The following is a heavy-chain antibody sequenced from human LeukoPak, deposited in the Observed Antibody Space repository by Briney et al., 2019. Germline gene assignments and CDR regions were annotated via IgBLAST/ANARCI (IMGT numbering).Heavy chain of an antibody. Sequence: GGSLRLPCAASGFTFSSYAMSWVRQAPGKGLEWVSAISGSGGSTYYADSVKGRFTISRDNSKNTLYLQMNSLRAEDTAVYYCAKGFCSGGSCYLYYFGYWGQGTLVTVSS. CDR3: AKGFCSGGSCYLYYFGY. V-gene: IGHV3-23*01. CDR2: ISGSGGST. J-gene: IGHJ4*02. CDR1: GFTFSSYA. D-gene: IGHD2-15*01.